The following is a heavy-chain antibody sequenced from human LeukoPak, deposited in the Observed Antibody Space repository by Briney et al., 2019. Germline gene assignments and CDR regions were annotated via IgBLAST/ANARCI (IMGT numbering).Heavy chain of an antibody. V-gene: IGHV4-59*01. J-gene: IGHJ4*02. CDR2: IYYSGST. CDR3: ATSRDGYKVDY. CDR1: GGSFSGYY. Sequence: SETLSLTCAVYGGSFSGYYWSWIRQPPGKGLEWIGYIYYSGSTNYNPSLKSRVTISVDTSKNQFSLKLSSVTAADTAVYYCATSRDGYKVDYWGQGTLVTVSS. D-gene: IGHD5-24*01.